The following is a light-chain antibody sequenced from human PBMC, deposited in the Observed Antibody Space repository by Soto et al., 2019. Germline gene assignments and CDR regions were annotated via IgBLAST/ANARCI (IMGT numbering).Light chain of an antibody. CDR3: YSYTVSTSLL. Sequence: QSVLTQPASVSGSPGQSITISCTGTSSDIGGYKYVSWYQQHPGKAPKLIIYEVSNRPSGVFNRFSGSKSGNTASLTISGLQAEDEGDYYCYSYTVSTSLLFGGGTKVTVL. V-gene: IGLV2-14*01. J-gene: IGLJ2*01. CDR2: EVS. CDR1: SSDIGGYKY.